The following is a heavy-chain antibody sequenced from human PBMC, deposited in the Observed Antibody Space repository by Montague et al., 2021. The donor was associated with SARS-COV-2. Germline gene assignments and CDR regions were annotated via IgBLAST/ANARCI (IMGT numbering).Heavy chain of an antibody. J-gene: IGHJ5*02. CDR1: GFSLTTRGVG. D-gene: IGHD1-14*01. CDR3: AHKLYGINRRWFDP. V-gene: IGHV2-5*02. Sequence: PALVKPTKTLTLTCTFSGFSLTTRGVGVGWIRQPPGKALEWLALIYWDDAKCYSPSLKSRLNITKDTSKNQVVLTMTNMDPVDTATYYCAHKLYGINRRWFDPWGQGTLVTVSS. CDR2: IYWDDAK.